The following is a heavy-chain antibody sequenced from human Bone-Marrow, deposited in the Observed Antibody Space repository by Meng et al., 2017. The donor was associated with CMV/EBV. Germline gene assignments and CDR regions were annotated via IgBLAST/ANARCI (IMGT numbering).Heavy chain of an antibody. CDR1: GFTFDDYA. D-gene: IGHD3-3*01. Sequence: SLKIPCAASGFTFDDYAIHRGQQAPGKGLEWVSGISWNSGSIGYADSVKGRFPISRDNAKSSLYLQMNSLRAEDTAVYYCWREHREGCSITIFGVVIISYYGMDVGGQGTTVTFSS. V-gene: IGHV3-9*01. CDR2: ISWNSGSI. CDR3: WREHREGCSITIFGVVIISYYGMDV. J-gene: IGHJ6*02.